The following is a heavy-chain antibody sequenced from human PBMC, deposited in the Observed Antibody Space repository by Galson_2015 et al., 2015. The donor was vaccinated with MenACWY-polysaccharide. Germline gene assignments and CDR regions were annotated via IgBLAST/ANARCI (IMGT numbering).Heavy chain of an antibody. D-gene: IGHD3-10*01. CDR1: GGSISSGAYY. CDR3: ARGEGSGEFKYYGMDV. V-gene: IGHV4-31*03. Sequence: TLSLTCTVSGGSISSGAYYWCWIRQHPGKGLEWIGYISYSGATYYNPSLTSRVIMSVDTSKNQFSLRLSSVTAADTAVYYCARGEGSGEFKYYGMDVWGQGTTVTVSS. J-gene: IGHJ6*02. CDR2: ISYSGAT.